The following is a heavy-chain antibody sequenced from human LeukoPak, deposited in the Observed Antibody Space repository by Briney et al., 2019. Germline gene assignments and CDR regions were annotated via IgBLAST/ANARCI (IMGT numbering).Heavy chain of an antibody. J-gene: IGHJ3*02. Sequence: ASVKVSCKASGGSFSSYTINWVRQAPGQGLEWMGRNIPILNITNYAQKFQGRVTITADKSTSTAYMDLNSLRSEDTALYYCARAQVDSDAFDIWGQGTMVTVSS. CDR2: NIPILNIT. CDR3: ARAQVDSDAFDI. V-gene: IGHV1-69*02. CDR1: GGSFSSYT. D-gene: IGHD5-12*01.